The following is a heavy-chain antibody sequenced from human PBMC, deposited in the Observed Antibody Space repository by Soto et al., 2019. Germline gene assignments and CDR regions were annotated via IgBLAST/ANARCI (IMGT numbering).Heavy chain of an antibody. D-gene: IGHD2-15*01. V-gene: IGHV4-4*02. J-gene: IGHJ5*02. CDR2: IYHSGST. CDR1: GGSISSSNW. Sequence: SETLSLTCAVSGGSISSSNWWSWVRQPPGKGLEWIGEIYHSGSTNYNPSLKSRVTISVDKSKNQFSLKLSSVTAADTAVYYCARDRDCSGGSCYSGYDRVNWFDPWGQGTLVTVSS. CDR3: ARDRDCSGGSCYSGYDRVNWFDP.